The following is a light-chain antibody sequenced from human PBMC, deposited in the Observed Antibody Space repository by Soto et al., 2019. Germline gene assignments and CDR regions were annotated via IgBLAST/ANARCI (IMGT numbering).Light chain of an antibody. J-gene: IGLJ2*01. CDR1: SSNIGAGYD. Sequence: QPVLTQPPSVSGAPGQRVTISCTGSSSNIGAGYDVHWYQQLPGTAPKLLIYGNSNRPSGGPDRFSGSKSGTSASLAITGLQAEDEADYYCQSYDSSLSGSNVVFGGGTKLTVL. V-gene: IGLV1-40*01. CDR2: GNS. CDR3: QSYDSSLSGSNVV.